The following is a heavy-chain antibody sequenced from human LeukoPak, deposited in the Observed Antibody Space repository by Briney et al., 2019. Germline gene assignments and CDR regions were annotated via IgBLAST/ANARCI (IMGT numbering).Heavy chain of an antibody. D-gene: IGHD6-13*01. V-gene: IGHV1-2*02. J-gene: IGHJ4*02. CDR1: GYRFTDYY. Sequence: ASVKVSCKASGYRFTDYYVHWVRQAPGQGLEWMGRVSPDSGGTNHAQKFQGRVTMTTDTTISTAYMELSRLRSDDTAVYYCASGLNSRSTSCWGQGTRVTVSS. CDR3: ASGLNSRSTSC. CDR2: VSPDSGGT.